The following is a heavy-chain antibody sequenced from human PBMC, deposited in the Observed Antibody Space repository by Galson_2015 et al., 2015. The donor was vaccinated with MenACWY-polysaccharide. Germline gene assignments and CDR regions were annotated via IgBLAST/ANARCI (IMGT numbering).Heavy chain of an antibody. D-gene: IGHD1-26*01. CDR2: ISTDGRDK. CDR3: AKDRDVGGADYYFDY. CDR1: GFTFSRHA. J-gene: IGHJ4*02. V-gene: IGHV3-30*04. Sequence: SLRLSCAASGFTFSRHATHWVRQAPGKGLEWAAVISTDGRDKYHADSVKGRFTISRDNSKNTLYLQMISLRAEDTAVYYCAKDRDVGGADYYFDYWGQGTLVTVSS.